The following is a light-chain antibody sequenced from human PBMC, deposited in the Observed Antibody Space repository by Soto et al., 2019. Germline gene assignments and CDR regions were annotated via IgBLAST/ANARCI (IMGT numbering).Light chain of an antibody. V-gene: IGKV1-5*03. CDR2: KAS. Sequence: DIPMTQSPSTLSASVGDRVTITCRASQSISSWLAWYQQKPWKAPKLLIYKASSLESGIPSRFGGSGSGTEFSVTISSLQLDDFEAYDYEEYNSYSQTCGQGTKVEIK. CDR3: EEYNSYSQT. CDR1: QSISSW. J-gene: IGKJ1*01.